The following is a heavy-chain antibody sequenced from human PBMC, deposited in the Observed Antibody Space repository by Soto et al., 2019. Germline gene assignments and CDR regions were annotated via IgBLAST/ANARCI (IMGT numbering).Heavy chain of an antibody. Sequence: GGSLRLSCAASGFTFSSYAMSWVRQAPGKGLEWVSAISGSGGSTYYADSVKGRFTISRDNSKNTLYLQMKSLRAEDTAVYYCAKDLYDRIGMDCDIWGQGTMVTVSS. CDR1: GFTFSSYA. CDR2: ISGSGGST. V-gene: IGHV3-23*01. CDR3: AKDLYDRIGMDCDI. J-gene: IGHJ3*02. D-gene: IGHD3-22*01.